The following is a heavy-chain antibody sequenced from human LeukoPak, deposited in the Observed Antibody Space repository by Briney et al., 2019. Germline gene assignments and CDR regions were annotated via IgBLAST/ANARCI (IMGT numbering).Heavy chain of an antibody. D-gene: IGHD5-12*01. CDR3: ARRGMWIQWNFDF. J-gene: IGHJ4*02. CDR1: GGPFNDYY. CDR2: INRDGST. V-gene: IGHV4-34*01. Sequence: SETLPLTCAVEGGPFNDYYWSWIRQSPGKGLEWIGEINRDGSTNYNPSLESRLSMSVDTARKHVSLKMRSVTAADTAVYFCARRGMWIQWNFDFWGQGALVTVSS.